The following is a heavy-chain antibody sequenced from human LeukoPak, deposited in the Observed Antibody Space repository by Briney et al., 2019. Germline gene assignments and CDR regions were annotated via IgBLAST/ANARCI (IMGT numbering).Heavy chain of an antibody. V-gene: IGHV3-64D*06. D-gene: IGHD4-17*01. Sequence: SGGSLRLSCSASGFTFSSYAMHWVRQAPGKGLVYVSAIGSNGGSTYYADSVKGRFTISRDNSKNTLYLQMSSLRAEDTAVYYCVKDDRDYGDYVHWGQGTLVTVSS. CDR2: IGSNGGST. J-gene: IGHJ4*02. CDR3: VKDDRDYGDYVH. CDR1: GFTFSSYA.